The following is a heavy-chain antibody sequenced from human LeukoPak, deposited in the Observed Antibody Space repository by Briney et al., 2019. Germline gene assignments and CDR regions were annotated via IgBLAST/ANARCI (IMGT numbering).Heavy chain of an antibody. CDR1: GFMFSSNW. V-gene: IGHV3-7*03. D-gene: IGHD5-24*01. Sequence: GGSLRLSCATSGFMFSSNWMSWVRLAPGKGLEWVANIKEDGTETYYVDSVKGRFTISRDNAKNSLYLPMNSLRVEDTAVYYCAKEGRSLQTYWGQGTLVTVSS. CDR3: AKEGRSLQTY. CDR2: IKEDGTET. J-gene: IGHJ4*02.